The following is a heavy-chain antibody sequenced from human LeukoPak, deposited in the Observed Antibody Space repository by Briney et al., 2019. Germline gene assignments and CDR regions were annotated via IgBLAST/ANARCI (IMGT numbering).Heavy chain of an antibody. V-gene: IGHV1-2*02. CDR1: GYTFTGYY. CDR3: ARDPEHDYSSP. CDR2: INPNSGGT. J-gene: IGHJ5*02. Sequence: ASVNVSCKASGYTFTGYYMHWVRQAPAQGVEWMGWINPNSGGTNYAQKFQGRVTMTRDTSISTDYMELSRLSYDETAVYYCARDPEHDYSSPWGQGTLVTVPS. D-gene: IGHD4-11*01.